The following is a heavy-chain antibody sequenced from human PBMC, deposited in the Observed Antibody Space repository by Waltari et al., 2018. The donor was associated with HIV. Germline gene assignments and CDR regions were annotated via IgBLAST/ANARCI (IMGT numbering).Heavy chain of an antibody. V-gene: IGHV3-48*02. CDR3: ARDTLNLYFGLDV. Sequence: EVQLEESGGSFVQHGGSLSLSSAASGFTFSDYPMNWVRQAPGKGLEWISYISSTSFNIKYADSVKGRFTISRDNTKNSLDLEMNNLRDGDTAVYYCARDTLNLYFGLDVWGRGTAVTVSS. CDR2: ISSTSFNI. CDR1: GFTFSDYP. J-gene: IGHJ6*02.